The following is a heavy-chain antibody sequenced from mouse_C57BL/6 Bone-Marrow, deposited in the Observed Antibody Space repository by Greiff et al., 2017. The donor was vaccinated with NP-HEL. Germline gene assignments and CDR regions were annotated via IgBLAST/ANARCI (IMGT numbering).Heavy chain of an antibody. Sequence: EVQLQQSGAELVRPGASVKLSCTASGFNIKDDYMHWVKQRPEQGLEWIGWIDPENGDTEYASKFQGKATITADTSSNTAYLQLSSLTSEDTAVYYCTTCLYYYDWGQGTLVTVTA. CDR1: GFNIKDDY. CDR3: TTCLYYYD. CDR2: IDPENGDT. V-gene: IGHV14-4*01. J-gene: IGHJ3*01. D-gene: IGHD1-1*01.